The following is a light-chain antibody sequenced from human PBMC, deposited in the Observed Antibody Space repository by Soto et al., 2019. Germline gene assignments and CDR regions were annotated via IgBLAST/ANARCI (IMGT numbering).Light chain of an antibody. CDR2: TAS. CDR1: QSIGSN. J-gene: IGKJ4*01. Sequence: IQMTQSPSSLSASVGDRVTITCRASQSIGSNLNWYQQKAGKGSELLIYTASNLQSGVPSRFSGSGSGTDFALTISSLQPKDSADYYCQQSHSSPLSFGGGTKVELK. V-gene: IGKV1-39*01. CDR3: QQSHSSPLS.